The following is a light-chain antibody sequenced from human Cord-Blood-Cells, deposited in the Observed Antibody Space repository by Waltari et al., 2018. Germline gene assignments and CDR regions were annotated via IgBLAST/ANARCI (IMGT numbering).Light chain of an antibody. CDR1: KLGDKY. Sequence: SYELTQLHSASVSPGQPASIPRSGDKLGDKYACWYQQKPGQSPVLVIYQDSKRPSGIPERFSGSNSGNTATLTISGTQAMDGADYYCQAWDSSTVVFGGGTKLTVL. V-gene: IGLV3-1*01. CDR3: QAWDSSTVV. CDR2: QDS. J-gene: IGLJ2*01.